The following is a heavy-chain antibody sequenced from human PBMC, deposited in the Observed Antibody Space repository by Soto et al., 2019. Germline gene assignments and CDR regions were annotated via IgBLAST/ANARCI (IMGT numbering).Heavy chain of an antibody. CDR2: IYSTGNA. CDR3: VRGDVFDI. V-gene: IGHV4-4*07. D-gene: IGHD3-10*01. Sequence: QLHLQESGPGLVKTSESLSLRCTVSDGSISGYYWSWVRQPGGKGLEWIGRIYSTGNANYNPSLKNRVTMSVDTSQNRFSLELTSVTAADTAMYYCVRGDVFDIWGRGIEVTFSS. CDR1: DGSISGYY. J-gene: IGHJ3*02.